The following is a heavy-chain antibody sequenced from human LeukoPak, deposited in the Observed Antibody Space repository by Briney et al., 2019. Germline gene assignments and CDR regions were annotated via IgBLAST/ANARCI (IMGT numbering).Heavy chain of an antibody. Sequence: GGSLRLSCAASGFTFTRSAMGWVRQAPGKGLEWVSCITNSGGGTYYADSVKGRFTLSRDNSKNTLYLQMNSLRAEDTAVYYCAGDSNSSPNLDYWGQGTLVTVSS. D-gene: IGHD3-22*01. CDR2: ITNSGGGT. V-gene: IGHV3-23*05. J-gene: IGHJ4*02. CDR1: GFTFTRSA. CDR3: AGDSNSSPNLDY.